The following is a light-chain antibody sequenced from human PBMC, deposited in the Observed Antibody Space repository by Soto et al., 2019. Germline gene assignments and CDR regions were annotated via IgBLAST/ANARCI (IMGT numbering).Light chain of an antibody. V-gene: IGLV4-69*01. CDR3: QNWGAGPAV. CDR2: LNSDGSH. J-gene: IGLJ7*01. Sequence: QSVLTQSPSASASLGASVKLTCTLSSGHSSYAIAWHQQQPEKGPRYLMKLNSDGSHSKGDGIPDRFSGSSSGAERYLTISSLHSEYEADYYWQNWGAGPAVFGGGTQLTVL. CDR1: SGHSSYA.